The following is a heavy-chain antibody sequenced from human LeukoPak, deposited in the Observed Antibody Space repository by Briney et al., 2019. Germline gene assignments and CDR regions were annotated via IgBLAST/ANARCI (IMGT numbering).Heavy chain of an antibody. CDR3: AREPPSGSYYRFGMDV. CDR1: GFTFSNYD. J-gene: IGHJ6*02. D-gene: IGHD3-10*01. V-gene: IGHV3-23*01. Sequence: GGSLRLSCVASGFTFSNYDMSWVRQAPGKGLEWVSLISGGGPSTYYTDSVKGRFTISRDNSKNTLYLQMDSLSAEDTAVYYCAREPPSGSYYRFGMDVWGQGTTVTVSS. CDR2: ISGGGPST.